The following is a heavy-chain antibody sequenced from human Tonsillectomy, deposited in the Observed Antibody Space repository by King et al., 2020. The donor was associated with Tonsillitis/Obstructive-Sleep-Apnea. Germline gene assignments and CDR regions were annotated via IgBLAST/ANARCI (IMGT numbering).Heavy chain of an antibody. V-gene: IGHV4-39*01. CDR1: GGSIRSSSYY. D-gene: IGHD6-13*01. CDR3: ATARAAAVPDY. Sequence: QLQESGPGLVKRSETLSLTCTVSGGSIRSSSYYWGWIRQPPGKGLDWIGRIDYSGGTYHNPSLRNRPTISVDTSTHQFSLKLTSVTGADTAVYYCATARAAAVPDYWGQGTLVTVSS. J-gene: IGHJ4*02. CDR2: IDYSGGT.